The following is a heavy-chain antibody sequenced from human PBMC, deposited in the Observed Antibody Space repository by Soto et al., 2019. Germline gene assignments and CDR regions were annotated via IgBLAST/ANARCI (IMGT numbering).Heavy chain of an antibody. V-gene: IGHV2-5*02. Sequence: QITLKESGPTLVKPTQTLTVTCTFSGFSLSTSGVGVSRIRQPPGKALDWLALIYWDDDKRYRPSLKSRLTITKNTSKNQVVLTMTSMDPVDTATYYCAHLTGGWFDPWGQETLVTVSS. CDR1: GFSLSTSGVG. CDR2: IYWDDDK. CDR3: AHLTGGWFDP. D-gene: IGHD3-16*01. J-gene: IGHJ5*02.